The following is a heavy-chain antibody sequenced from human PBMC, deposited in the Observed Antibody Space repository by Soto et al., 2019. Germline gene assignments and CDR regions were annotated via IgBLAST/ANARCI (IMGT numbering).Heavy chain of an antibody. CDR2: ISYDGSNK. CDR1: GFTFSSYG. D-gene: IGHD3-10*01. Sequence: QVQLVESGGGVVQPGRSLRLSCAASGFTFSSYGMHWVRQAPGKGLEWVAVISYDGSNKYYADSVKGRFTISRDNSKNTLYLQMNSLRAEDTAVYYCAKDPFYGSGQGLTPYYYYGMDVWGQGTTVTVSS. V-gene: IGHV3-30*18. J-gene: IGHJ6*02. CDR3: AKDPFYGSGQGLTPYYYYGMDV.